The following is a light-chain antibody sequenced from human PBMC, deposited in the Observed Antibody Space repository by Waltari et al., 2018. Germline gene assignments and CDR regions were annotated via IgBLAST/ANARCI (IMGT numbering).Light chain of an antibody. J-gene: IGKJ1*01. V-gene: IGKV3-20*01. CDR2: GAS. CDR3: QQPGRSQT. Sequence: EIVLTQSPATLSLSPGDRATLSCRASQSVAWYQQKPGQAPRLLVYGASTRATGIPDRFSGTGCGTDFTLTISSLEPEDFAIYYCQQPGRSQTFGQGTKVEIK. CDR1: QSV.